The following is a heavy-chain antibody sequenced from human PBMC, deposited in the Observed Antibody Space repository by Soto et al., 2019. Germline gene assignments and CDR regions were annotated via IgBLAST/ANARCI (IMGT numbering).Heavy chain of an antibody. J-gene: IGHJ3*02. CDR1: GFSITSSG. CDR3: VKDRGFYLDAFDM. V-gene: IGHV3-30*18. D-gene: IGHD3-3*01. CDR2: ISYDGKSK. Sequence: QVQLVESGGGVVQPGTSLRLTCDVSGFSITSSGMHWVRQAPGKSLEWVAVISYDGKSKYYADSVKGRFTISRDNSKNTLYLQMNSLRPEDTAVFYCVKDRGFYLDAFDMWGPGAKVTVSS.